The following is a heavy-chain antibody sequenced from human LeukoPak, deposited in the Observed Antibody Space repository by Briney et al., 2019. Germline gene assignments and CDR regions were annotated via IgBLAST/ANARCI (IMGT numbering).Heavy chain of an antibody. J-gene: IGHJ4*02. CDR2: IRYDGSNK. V-gene: IGHV3-30*02. CDR1: GSTFSSYG. CDR3: AKVHMFYGCGGDCYNFDY. Sequence: GGSLRLSCAASGSTFSSYGMHWVRQAPGKGLEWVAFIRYDGSNKYYADSVKGRFTISRDNSKNTLYLQMNSLRAEDTAVYYCAKVHMFYGCGGDCYNFDYWGQGTLVTVSS. D-gene: IGHD2-21*01.